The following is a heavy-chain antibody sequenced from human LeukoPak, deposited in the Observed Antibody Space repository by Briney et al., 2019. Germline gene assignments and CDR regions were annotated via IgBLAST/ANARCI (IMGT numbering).Heavy chain of an antibody. CDR1: GFTFTSYS. CDR2: ITASGGST. CDR3: AKHAARGTFDY. Sequence: PGGSLRLSCAASGFTFTSYSMSWVRQAPGKELEWVSAITASGGSTYYADSVKGRFTISRDNSKNTLYLQMDSLRAEDTALYYCAKHAARGTFDYWGQGTLVTVSS. J-gene: IGHJ4*02. D-gene: IGHD6-13*01. V-gene: IGHV3-23*01.